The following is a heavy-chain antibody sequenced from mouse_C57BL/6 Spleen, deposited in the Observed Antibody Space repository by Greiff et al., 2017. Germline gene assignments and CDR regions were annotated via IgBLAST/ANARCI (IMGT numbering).Heavy chain of an antibody. D-gene: IGHD2-4*01. CDR3: ARGDNDGAY. V-gene: IGHV1-69*02. CDR1: GYTFTSYR. CDR2: IYPSNDDT. J-gene: IGHJ3*01. Sequence: VHLQQSGAELVRPGASVKLSCKASGYTFTSYRIQWVKQRPVQGLEWIGKIYPSNDDTNYNEKFKGKATLTVEKSSSTDYMELSRLTSEDSAVYYCARGDNDGAYWGQGTLVTVAA.